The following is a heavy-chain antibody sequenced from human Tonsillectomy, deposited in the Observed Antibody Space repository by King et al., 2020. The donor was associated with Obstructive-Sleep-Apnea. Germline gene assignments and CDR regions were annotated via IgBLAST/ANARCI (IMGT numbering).Heavy chain of an antibody. CDR1: GYTFTSYD. J-gene: IGHJ4*02. CDR3: ARAFYDILGSYYSPPDY. V-gene: IGHV1-8*01. D-gene: IGHD3-9*01. Sequence: VQSGAEVKKPGASVKVSCKASGYTFTSYDVNWVRQATGQGLEWLGWMNLYSGDTGYAVKFHGRLTKTRNTSTNPAYMELSSLRSEGTAVYYCARAFYDILGSYYSPPDYWGQGTLVTVSS. CDR2: MNLYSGDT.